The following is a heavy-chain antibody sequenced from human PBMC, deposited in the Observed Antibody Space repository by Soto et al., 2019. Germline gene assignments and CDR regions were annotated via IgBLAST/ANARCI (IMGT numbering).Heavy chain of an antibody. D-gene: IGHD3-10*01. CDR1: GGSFSGYY. V-gene: IGHV4-34*01. Sequence: PSETLSLTCAVYGGSFSGYYWSWIRQPPGKGLEWIGEINHSGSTNYNPSLKSRVTISVDTSKNQFSLKLSSVTAADTAVYYCARGDLTYYYGSGSYYHYYYGMDVWGQGTTVTVSS. CDR2: INHSGST. J-gene: IGHJ6*02. CDR3: ARGDLTYYYGSGSYYHYYYGMDV.